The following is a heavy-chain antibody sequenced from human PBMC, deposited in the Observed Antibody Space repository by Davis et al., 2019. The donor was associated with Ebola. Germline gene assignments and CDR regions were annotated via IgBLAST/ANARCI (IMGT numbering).Heavy chain of an antibody. V-gene: IGHV3-21*01. D-gene: IGHD3-22*01. Sequence: GGSLRLSCAASGFTFSSYAMSWVRQAPGKGLEWVSSISSTSYFIYYADSLKGRFTISRDNAKNSLYLQMNSLRAEDTAVYYCARGGLYDSSGYSHAAFDVWGRGTMVTVSS. CDR2: ISSTSYFI. CDR3: ARGGLYDSSGYSHAAFDV. J-gene: IGHJ3*01. CDR1: GFTFSSYA.